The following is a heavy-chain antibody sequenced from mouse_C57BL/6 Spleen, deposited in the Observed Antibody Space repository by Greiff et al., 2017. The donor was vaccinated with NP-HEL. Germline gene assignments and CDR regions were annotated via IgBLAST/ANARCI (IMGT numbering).Heavy chain of an antibody. Sequence: VQLQQPGAELVRPGSSVKLSCKASGYTFTSYWMDWVKQRPGQGLEWIGNIYPSDSETPYNQKFKDKATLTVDKSSSTAYMQLSSLTSEDSAVYDCARLGNYYLDYWGQGTTLTVSS. CDR2: IYPSDSET. D-gene: IGHD2-1*01. J-gene: IGHJ2*01. CDR3: ARLGNYYLDY. CDR1: GYTFTSYW. V-gene: IGHV1-61*01.